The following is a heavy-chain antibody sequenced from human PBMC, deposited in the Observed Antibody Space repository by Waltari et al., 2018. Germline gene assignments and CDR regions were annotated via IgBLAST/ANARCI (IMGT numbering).Heavy chain of an antibody. CDR2: MNPNSGNT. Sequence: QVQLVQSGAEVTKPGASVKVSCKASGYTFTSYDIKWVRQAPGQGLEWMGWMNPNSGNTGYAQKFQGRVTITRNTSISTAYMELSSLRSEDTAVYYCARGWSDFWSGYYPEYFDYWGQGTLVTVSS. CDR1: GYTFTSYD. J-gene: IGHJ4*02. D-gene: IGHD3-3*01. V-gene: IGHV1-8*03. CDR3: ARGWSDFWSGYYPEYFDY.